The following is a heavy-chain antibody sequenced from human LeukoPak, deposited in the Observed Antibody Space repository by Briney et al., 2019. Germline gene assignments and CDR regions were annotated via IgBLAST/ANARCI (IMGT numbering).Heavy chain of an antibody. CDR3: ARLVPGGNYYYCGMDV. J-gene: IGHJ6*02. V-gene: IGHV1-2*02. CDR1: GYTFTGYY. Sequence: ASVPVSCKASGYTFTGYYMHWVRQAPGQGLDGMGWINPNSGGTNNAQTFQGRVTITRDSSITTAYMELSRLRSDDTAVYYCARLVPGGNYYYCGMDVWGQGTTVIVSS. CDR2: INPNSGGT. D-gene: IGHD2-2*01.